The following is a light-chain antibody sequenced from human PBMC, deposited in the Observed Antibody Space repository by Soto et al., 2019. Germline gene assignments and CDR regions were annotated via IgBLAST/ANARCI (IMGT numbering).Light chain of an antibody. CDR1: SSNIGNNY. CDR3: ETWDTSLSAGRV. J-gene: IGLJ1*01. V-gene: IGLV1-51*02. Sequence: QSVLTQPPSVSAAPGQTVTISCSGSSSNIGNNYGSWYQHLPGAAPKLLIYETNRRPAGIPDRFSGSKSGTSATLAITGLQTADEADYYCETWDTSLSAGRVFGPGTKLTVL. CDR2: ETN.